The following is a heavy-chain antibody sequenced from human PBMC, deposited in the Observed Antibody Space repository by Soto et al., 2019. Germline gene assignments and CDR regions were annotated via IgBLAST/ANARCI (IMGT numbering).Heavy chain of an antibody. CDR1: GISIRSYY. CDR2: IYYSGST. V-gene: IGHV4-59*01. Sequence: SETLSLTCTVPGISIRSYYWSWIRQPPGKGLEWIGYIYYSGSTNYSPSLKSRVTISVDTSKNQFSLKLSSVTAADTAVYYCATSDGRFWGQGILVTVSS. J-gene: IGHJ4*02. CDR3: ATSDGRF.